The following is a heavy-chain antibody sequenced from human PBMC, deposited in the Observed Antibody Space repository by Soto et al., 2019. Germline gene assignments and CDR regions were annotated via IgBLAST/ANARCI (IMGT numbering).Heavy chain of an antibody. Sequence: PGGSLRLSCAASGFTFSSYSMNWVRQAPGKGLEWVSYISSSSSTIYYADSVKGRFTISRDNAKNSLYLQMNSLRAEDTAVYYCASEYYDFWSVDAFDIWGQGTMVTVSS. D-gene: IGHD3-3*01. CDR3: ASEYYDFWSVDAFDI. CDR1: GFTFSSYS. J-gene: IGHJ3*02. CDR2: ISSSSSTI. V-gene: IGHV3-48*01.